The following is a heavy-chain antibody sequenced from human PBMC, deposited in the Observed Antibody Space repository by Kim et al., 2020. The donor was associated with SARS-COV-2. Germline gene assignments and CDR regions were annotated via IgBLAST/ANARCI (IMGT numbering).Heavy chain of an antibody. Sequence: SETLSLTCAVYGGSFSGYYWSWIRQPPGKGLEWIGEINHSGSTNYNPSLKSRVTISVDTSKNQFSLKLSSVTAADTAVYYCARGYCGGDCPEPPFDYWG. CDR2: INHSGST. J-gene: IGHJ4*01. CDR1: GGSFSGYY. CDR3: ARGYCGGDCPEPPFDY. D-gene: IGHD2-21*02. V-gene: IGHV4-34*01.